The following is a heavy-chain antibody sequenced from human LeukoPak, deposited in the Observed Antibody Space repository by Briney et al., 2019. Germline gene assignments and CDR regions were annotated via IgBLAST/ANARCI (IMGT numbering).Heavy chain of an antibody. J-gene: IGHJ4*02. CDR2: INPNSGGT. D-gene: IGHD6-6*01. CDR1: GYTFTSYG. V-gene: IGHV1-2*06. Sequence: ASVKVSCKASGYTFTSYGISWVRQAPGQGLEWMGRINPNSGGTNYAQKFQGRVTMTRDTSISTAYMELSRLRSDDTAVYYCYLFSSSLFDYWGQGTLVTVSS. CDR3: YLFSSSLFDY.